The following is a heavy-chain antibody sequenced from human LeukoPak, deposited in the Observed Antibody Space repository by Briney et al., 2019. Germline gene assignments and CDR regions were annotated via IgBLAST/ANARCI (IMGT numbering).Heavy chain of an antibody. Sequence: ASPKVSCKASGYTFTSYGISWGPQAPGQGLEWMGWISTYNGNTNYAQKLQGRVTMTTDTSTSTAYIELRSLRSDDTAVYYCAREVVPKYYGSGSASDYYYYYGMDVWGKGTTVTVSS. CDR2: ISTYNGNT. CDR3: AREVVPKYYGSGSASDYYYYYGMDV. D-gene: IGHD3-10*01. CDR1: GYTFTSYG. V-gene: IGHV1-18*04. J-gene: IGHJ6*04.